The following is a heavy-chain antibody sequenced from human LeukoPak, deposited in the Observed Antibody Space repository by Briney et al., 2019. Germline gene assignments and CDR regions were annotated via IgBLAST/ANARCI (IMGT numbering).Heavy chain of an antibody. Sequence: GGSLRLSCAAPGFTFSNYAMHWVRQAPGKGLGWVALLSYDGSNKYFADSVKGRFTISRDNSKNTLYLQMRSLRPEDTAVYYCAELGITMIGGVWGKGTTVTISS. CDR2: LSYDGSNK. CDR3: AELGITMIGGV. J-gene: IGHJ6*04. CDR1: GFTFSNYA. D-gene: IGHD3-10*02. V-gene: IGHV3-30*04.